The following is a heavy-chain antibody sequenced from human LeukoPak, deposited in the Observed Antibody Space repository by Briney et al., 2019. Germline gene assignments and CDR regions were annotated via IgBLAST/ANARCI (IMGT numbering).Heavy chain of an antibody. CDR3: TRTWPGNTCFNF. Sequence: GGSLRLSCAASGFNFNNAWMNWVRQAPGKGLEWLGRIKSTSYGGTIDYAAPVKGRFTISRDDSKNTLYLQMDSLETEDTAIYYCTRTWPGNTCFNFWGQGTLVTVSS. CDR1: GFNFNNAW. V-gene: IGHV3-15*07. D-gene: IGHD1-7*01. J-gene: IGHJ4*02. CDR2: IKSTSYGGTI.